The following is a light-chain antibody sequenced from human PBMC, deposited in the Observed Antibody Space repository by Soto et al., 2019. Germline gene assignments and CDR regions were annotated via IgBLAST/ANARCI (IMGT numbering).Light chain of an antibody. CDR1: TSDVGGYNF. CDR3: SSYTSSGNRV. Sequence: QSALTQPASVSGSPGQSITISCTGTTSDVGGYNFVSWYQLHPGKAPKLMIFEVSNRPSGVSNRFSGSKSGNTASLTISGLQAEDEADYYCSSYTSSGNRVFGTGTKLTGL. V-gene: IGLV2-14*01. J-gene: IGLJ1*01. CDR2: EVS.